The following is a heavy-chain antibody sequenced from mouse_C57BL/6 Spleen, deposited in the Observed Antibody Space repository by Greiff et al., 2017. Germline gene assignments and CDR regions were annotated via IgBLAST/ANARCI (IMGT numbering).Heavy chain of an antibody. Sequence: VEPGASVKISCKASGYTFTAYYINWVKQRPGQGLEWLGWIYPGSGNTKYNEKFKGKATLTVDTSSSTAYMQLSSLTSEDSAVYFCASPYYGSSYGYAMDYWGQGTSVTVSS. J-gene: IGHJ4*01. CDR2: IYPGSGNT. CDR3: ASPYYGSSYGYAMDY. CDR1: GYTFTAYY. D-gene: IGHD1-1*01. V-gene: IGHV1-84*01.